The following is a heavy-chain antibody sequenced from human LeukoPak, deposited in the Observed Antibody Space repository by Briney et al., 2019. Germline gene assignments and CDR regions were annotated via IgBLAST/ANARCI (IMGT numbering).Heavy chain of an antibody. CDR3: ARGRYCSSTSCYKVYYYYMDV. CDR1: GYTFTTYG. D-gene: IGHD2-2*02. Sequence: ASVKVSCKASGYTFTTYGISWARQAPGQGLEWMGWISAYNGNTNYAQKLQDRVTMTTDTSTSTAYMELRSLRSDDTAVYYCARGRYCSSTSCYKVYYYYMDVWGKGTTVTVSS. V-gene: IGHV1-18*01. CDR2: ISAYNGNT. J-gene: IGHJ6*03.